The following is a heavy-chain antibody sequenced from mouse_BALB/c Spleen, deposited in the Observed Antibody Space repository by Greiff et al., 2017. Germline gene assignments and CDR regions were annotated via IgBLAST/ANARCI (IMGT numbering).Heavy chain of an antibody. V-gene: IGHV1-14*01. CDR3: TRTESYYGSSEGGYFDV. CDR2: INPYNDGT. D-gene: IGHD1-1*01. CDR1: GYTFTSYV. J-gene: IGHJ1*01. Sequence: EVQLQQSGPELVKPGASVKMSCKASGYTFTSYVMHWVKQKPGQGLEWIGYINPYNDGTKYNEKFKGKATLTSDKSSSTAYMELSGLTSEDSAVYYCTRTESYYGSSEGGYFDVWGAGTTVTVSS.